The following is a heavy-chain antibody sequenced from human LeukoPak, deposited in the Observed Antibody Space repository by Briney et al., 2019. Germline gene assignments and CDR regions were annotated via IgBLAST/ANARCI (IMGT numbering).Heavy chain of an antibody. CDR3: ARAPRRCGSGSYYKTCKTSRWFDP. CDR2: INHSGST. Sequence: SETLSLTCTVSGGSINSSSYYWSWIRQPPGKGLEWIGEINHSGSTNYNPSLKSRVTISVDTSKNQFSLKLSSVTAADTAVYYCARAPRRCGSGSYYKTCKTSRWFDPWGQGTLVTVSS. CDR1: GGSINSSSYY. V-gene: IGHV4-39*07. J-gene: IGHJ5*02. D-gene: IGHD3-10*01.